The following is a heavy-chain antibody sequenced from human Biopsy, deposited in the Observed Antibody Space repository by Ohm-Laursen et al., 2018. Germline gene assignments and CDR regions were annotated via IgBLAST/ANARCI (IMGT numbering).Heavy chain of an antibody. J-gene: IGHJ6*02. CDR3: ARDPIVGSKADGMDV. V-gene: IGHV3-48*03. Sequence: SLRLSCAASGFTFRTYEMNWVRQAPGKGLEWVSHIGSSGSTIYYADSVKGRFTISRDNAKNTVYLQMNSLRVEDTAVYYCARDPIVGSKADGMDVWGQGTTVTVSS. D-gene: IGHD1-26*01. CDR2: IGSSGSTI. CDR1: GFTFRTYE.